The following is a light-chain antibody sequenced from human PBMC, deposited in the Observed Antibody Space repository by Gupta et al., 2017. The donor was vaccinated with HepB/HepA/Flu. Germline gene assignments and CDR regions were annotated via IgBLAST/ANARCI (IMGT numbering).Light chain of an antibody. CDR1: SSNIGSNT. Sequence: QSVLTQPHSASGTPGRRVTIPCSGSSSNIGSNTVNWSQQFPGTAPKLLIYNNNPRPSGVPDRFSGSKSGTSASLAISGLQAEDEADYYCAASDDSLNGRVFGGGTKPTVL. V-gene: IGLV1-44*01. CDR2: NNN. CDR3: AASDDSLNGRV. J-gene: IGLJ2*01.